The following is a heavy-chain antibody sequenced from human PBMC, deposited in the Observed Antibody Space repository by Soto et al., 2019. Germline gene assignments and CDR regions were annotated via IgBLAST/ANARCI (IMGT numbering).Heavy chain of an antibody. D-gene: IGHD1-26*01. CDR3: ARLSGSYSSFLDY. CDR1: GGSFSGYY. J-gene: IGHJ4*02. Sequence: QVQLQQWGAGLLKPSETLSLTCAVYGGSFSGYYWSWIRQPPGKGLEWLGEINHSGSTNYNPSLKSRVTISVDTSKNQCSLKLSSVTAADTAVYYCARLSGSYSSFLDYWGQGPLVTVSS. CDR2: INHSGST. V-gene: IGHV4-34*01.